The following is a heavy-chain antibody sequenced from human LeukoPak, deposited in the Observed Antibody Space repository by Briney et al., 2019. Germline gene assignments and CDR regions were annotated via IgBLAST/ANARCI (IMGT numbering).Heavy chain of an antibody. Sequence: GGSLRLSCAASRFTFSSYSMNWVRQAPGKGLEWVSSISSSGSYIYYADSVKGRFTISRDNAKNSLYLQMNSLRAEDTAVYYCARDLGYCSSTSCSFVYMDVWGKGTTVTVSS. V-gene: IGHV3-21*01. J-gene: IGHJ6*03. CDR2: ISSSGSYI. CDR1: RFTFSSYS. D-gene: IGHD2-2*01. CDR3: ARDLGYCSSTSCSFVYMDV.